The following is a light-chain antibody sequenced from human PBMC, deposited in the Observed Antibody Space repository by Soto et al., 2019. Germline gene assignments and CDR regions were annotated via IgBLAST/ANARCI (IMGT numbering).Light chain of an antibody. CDR2: EVS. J-gene: IGLJ3*02. CDR3: SSYTNSDTWV. CDR1: SSDIGGYNY. V-gene: IGLV2-14*01. Sequence: QSALTQPASVSGSPGQSITISCTGSSSDIGGYNYVSWYQQYPDKAPKLMIYEVSNRPSGISNRFSASKSGNTASLTISGLQAEDETDYYCSSYTNSDTWVFGGGTKLTVL.